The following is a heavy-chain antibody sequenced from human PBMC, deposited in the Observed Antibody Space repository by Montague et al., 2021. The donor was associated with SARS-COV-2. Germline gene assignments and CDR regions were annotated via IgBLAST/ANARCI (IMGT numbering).Heavy chain of an antibody. J-gene: IGHJ6*02. D-gene: IGHD2-2*01. CDR1: GGSFSGYY. Sequence: SETLSLTCAVYGGSFSGYYWSWIRQPPGKGLEWIGEINHSGSTNYNPSLKSQVTISVDTSKNQFSLKLSSVTAADTAVYYCTREGYQVLWSDYYYYGMDVWGREPGSPSP. V-gene: IGHV4-34*01. CDR3: TREGYQVLWSDYYYYGMDV. CDR2: INHSGST.